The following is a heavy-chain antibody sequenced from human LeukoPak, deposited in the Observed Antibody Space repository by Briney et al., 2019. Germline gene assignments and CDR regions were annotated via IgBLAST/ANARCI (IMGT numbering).Heavy chain of an antibody. V-gene: IGHV5-10-1*01. CDR3: ARLGYGDYGMDV. CDR2: VDPSDSSA. CDR1: GYKFSSHF. Sequence: GASLPISCKASGYKFSSHFISWVRQMPGTGLEWMGRVDPSDSSATYSPSFQGHVTISTDKPIATAYLQWTDLKSSDTAIYYCARLGYGDYGMDVWGEGTTVTVSS. D-gene: IGHD4-17*01. J-gene: IGHJ6*04.